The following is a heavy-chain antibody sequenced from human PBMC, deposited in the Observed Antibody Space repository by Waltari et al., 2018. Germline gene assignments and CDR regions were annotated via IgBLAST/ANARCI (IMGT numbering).Heavy chain of an antibody. CDR1: GFTFRDYA. CDR2: VGSGGAAQ. D-gene: IGHD2-21*01. CDR3: AKRGAPGELWFFDY. V-gene: IGHV3-23*01. J-gene: IGHJ4*02. Sequence: EVQLLESGGGLVQPGGSLRLSCTVSGFTFRDYAMTWVRQAPGKGPGWLALVGSGGAAQYYADSVKGRFSISRDNSRNTLYLQMNSLRAEDTAMYYCAKRGAPGELWFFDYWGQGNLVTVSS.